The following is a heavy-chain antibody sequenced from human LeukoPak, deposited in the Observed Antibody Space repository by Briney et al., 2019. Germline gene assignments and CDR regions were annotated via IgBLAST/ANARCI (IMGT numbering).Heavy chain of an antibody. Sequence: QPGGSLRLSCAASGFTFSSYWMPWVRQAPGKGLVWVSRINSDGSSTSYADSVKGRFTISRDNAKNTLYLQMNSLRAEDTAVYYCATLPSGWSGYYLAVDYWGQGTLVTVSS. CDR1: GFTFSSYW. CDR2: INSDGSST. V-gene: IGHV3-74*01. J-gene: IGHJ4*02. CDR3: ATLPSGWSGYYLAVDY. D-gene: IGHD3-3*01.